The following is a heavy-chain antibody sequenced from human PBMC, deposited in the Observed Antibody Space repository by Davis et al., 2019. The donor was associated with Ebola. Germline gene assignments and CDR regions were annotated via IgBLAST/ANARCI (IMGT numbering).Heavy chain of an antibody. J-gene: IGHJ5*02. CDR3: ARDAAAGGFDP. Sequence: AASVKVSCKASGYTFTSYAITWVRQAPGQGLEWMGWISAYNGNTNYAQKLQGRVTMTTDTSTSTAYMELRSLRSDDTAVYYCARDAAAGGFDPWGQGTLVTVSS. CDR1: GYTFTSYA. CDR2: ISAYNGNT. D-gene: IGHD3-10*01. V-gene: IGHV1-18*01.